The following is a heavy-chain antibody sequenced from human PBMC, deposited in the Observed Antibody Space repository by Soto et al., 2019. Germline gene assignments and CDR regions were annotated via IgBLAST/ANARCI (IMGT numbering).Heavy chain of an antibody. Sequence: QVQLVQSGTEVKKPGSSVKVSCRASGGIFSSYALSWVRQAPGQGLEWVGGIIPILDATHYAQRFQGRVTITADESTSTVYMELSSLRSEDTAIYYCARRGDCSGAACYRGEGDFEYWGQGTLVTVSS. CDR1: GGIFSSYA. D-gene: IGHD2-15*01. V-gene: IGHV1-69*01. CDR2: IIPILDAT. CDR3: ARRGDCSGAACYRGEGDFEY. J-gene: IGHJ4*02.